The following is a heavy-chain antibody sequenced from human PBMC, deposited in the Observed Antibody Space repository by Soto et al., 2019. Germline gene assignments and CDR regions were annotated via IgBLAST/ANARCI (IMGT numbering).Heavy chain of an antibody. J-gene: IGHJ3*02. CDR1: GFTFSSYA. D-gene: IGHD3-3*01. CDR2: ISGSGGST. V-gene: IGHV3-23*01. CDR3: AKDHQYYDFWRVRTAFDI. Sequence: EVQLLESGGGLVQPGGSLRLSCAASGFTFSSYAMSWVRQAPGKGLEWVSAISGSGGSTYYADSVKGRFTISRDNSKNTLYLQMNSLRAEDTAVYYCAKDHQYYDFWRVRTAFDIWGQGTMVTVSS.